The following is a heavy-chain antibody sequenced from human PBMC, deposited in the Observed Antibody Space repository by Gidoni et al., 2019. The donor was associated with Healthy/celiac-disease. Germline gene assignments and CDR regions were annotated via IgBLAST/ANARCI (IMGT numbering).Heavy chain of an antibody. V-gene: IGHV3-21*01. CDR3: ARGGRIVVVVAAPRPPKFDP. D-gene: IGHD2-15*01. Sequence: EVQLVESGGGLVKPGGSLRLSCAASGFTFSSYSMNWVRQAPGKGLEWVSSISSSSSYIYYADSVKGRFTISRDNAKNSLYLQMNSLRAEDTAVYYCARGGRIVVVVAAPRPPKFDPWGQGTLVTVSS. CDR1: GFTFSSYS. J-gene: IGHJ5*02. CDR2: ISSSSSYI.